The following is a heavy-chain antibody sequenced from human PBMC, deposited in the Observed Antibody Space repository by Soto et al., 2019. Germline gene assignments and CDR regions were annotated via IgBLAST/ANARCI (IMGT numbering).Heavy chain of an antibody. V-gene: IGHV4-59*01. Sequence: SQTLSLTCTVSGGSISSYYWSWIRQPPGKGLEWIGYIYYSGSTNYNPSLKSRVTISVDTSKNQFSLKLSSVTAADTAVYYCARDLLAVRGVKNYYYGMDVWGQGTTVTVSS. CDR2: IYYSGST. CDR1: GGSISSYY. CDR3: ARDLLAVRGVKNYYYGMDV. J-gene: IGHJ6*02. D-gene: IGHD3-10*01.